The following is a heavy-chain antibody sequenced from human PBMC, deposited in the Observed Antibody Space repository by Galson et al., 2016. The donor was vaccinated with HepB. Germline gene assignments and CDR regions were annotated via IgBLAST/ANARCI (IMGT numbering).Heavy chain of an antibody. CDR2: IIVYDGNT. D-gene: IGHD6-13*01. CDR3: ARDYGGTWYDY. Sequence: CKASGFTFTGYGISWVRQAPGQGLEWLGWIIVYDGNTNYAQNFQGRLTMTTDTSTSTAYLELRRLRYDDTAIYYCARDYGGTWYDYWGQGTQVTVSS. CDR1: GFTFTGYG. V-gene: IGHV1-18*01. J-gene: IGHJ4*02.